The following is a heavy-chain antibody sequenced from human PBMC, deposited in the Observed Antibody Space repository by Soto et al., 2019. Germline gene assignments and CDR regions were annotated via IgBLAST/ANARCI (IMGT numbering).Heavy chain of an antibody. CDR2: IHYSGST. D-gene: IGHD6-13*01. V-gene: IGHV4-59*08. CDR3: ARQDSSSWYWVYGMDV. CDR1: GGSISSYY. J-gene: IGHJ6*02. Sequence: SETLSLTCTVSGGSISSYYWSWIRQPPGKGLEWIGYIHYSGSTKYNPSLKSRVTISVDTSKNQFSLKLSSVTASDTAVYYCARQDSSSWYWVYGMDVWGQGTKVTVSS.